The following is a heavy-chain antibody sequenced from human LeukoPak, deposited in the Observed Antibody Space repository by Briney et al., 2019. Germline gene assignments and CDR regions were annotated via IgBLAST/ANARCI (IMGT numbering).Heavy chain of an antibody. Sequence: GGSLRLSCAASGFTFSNYAMGWVRQAPGKGLEWVSAITGSGGNTYYADSVKGRFTISRDNSKNTVFLQMNSLRAEDTAVYCCAKWGDYDVLTGYYVSDYWGQGTLVTVSS. CDR2: ITGSGGNT. CDR1: GFTFSNYA. V-gene: IGHV3-23*01. CDR3: AKWGDYDVLTGYYVSDY. D-gene: IGHD3-9*01. J-gene: IGHJ4*02.